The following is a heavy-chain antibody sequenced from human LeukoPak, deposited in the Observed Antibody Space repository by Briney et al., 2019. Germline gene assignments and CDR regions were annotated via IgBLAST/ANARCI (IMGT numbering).Heavy chain of an antibody. J-gene: IGHJ1*01. D-gene: IGHD2-21*02. CDR3: TSWGDTTAEYFQR. CDR2: INPDGRDT. CDR1: GFTFNRCW. Sequence: GGSLRLSCVVSGFTFNRCWMNWVRQAPGKGLEWVAHINPDGRDTYYVDSVKGRFTISRDNAQNSMYLQVNSLRVEDTAVYYCTSWGDTTAEYFQRRGQGTLVTVSS. V-gene: IGHV3-7*01.